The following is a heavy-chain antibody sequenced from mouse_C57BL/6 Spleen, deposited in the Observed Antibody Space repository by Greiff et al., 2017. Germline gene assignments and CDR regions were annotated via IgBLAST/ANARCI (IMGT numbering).Heavy chain of an antibody. CDR2: IYPGDGDT. Sequence: VHLVESGPELVKPGASVKISCKASGYAFSSSWMNWVKQRPGKGLEWIGRIYPGDGDTNYNGKFKGKATLTADKSSSTAYMQLSSLTSEDSAVYFCARDGNFFAYWGQGTLVTVSA. J-gene: IGHJ3*01. CDR1: GYAFSSSW. D-gene: IGHD2-1*01. V-gene: IGHV1-82*01. CDR3: ARDGNFFAY.